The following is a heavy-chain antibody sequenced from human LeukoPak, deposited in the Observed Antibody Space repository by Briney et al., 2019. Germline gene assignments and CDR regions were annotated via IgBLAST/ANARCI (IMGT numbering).Heavy chain of an antibody. D-gene: IGHD2-2*02. Sequence: GESLRLSCAASGVTFSSYLMSWDRQAPGKGLEWVANIKQDGSEKYYVDSEKSRFTISRDNAKNSLYLKMNSLRAEETAVYYCARATLGYCSSTSCYTGYFDYWGPGKLVTVSS. CDR1: GVTFSSYL. CDR2: IKQDGSEK. J-gene: IGHJ4*02. CDR3: ARATLGYCSSTSCYTGYFDY. V-gene: IGHV3-7*01.